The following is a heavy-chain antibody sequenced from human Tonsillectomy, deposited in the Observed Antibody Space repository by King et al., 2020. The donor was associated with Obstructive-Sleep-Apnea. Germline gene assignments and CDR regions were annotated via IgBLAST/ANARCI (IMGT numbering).Heavy chain of an antibody. D-gene: IGHD4-17*01. J-gene: IGHJ4*02. CDR2: IYYIGST. Sequence: QLQESGPGLVKPSETLSLTCTVSGGSISSSDYYWGWIRQPPGKGLEWIGRIYYIGSTYYNPTLTRRVTISLDTSKNHFSLRLCSVTAADTAVYYCVREDYGDFECAYWGQGTLVTVSS. V-gene: IGHV4-39*07. CDR3: VREDYGDFECAY. CDR1: GGSISSSDYY.